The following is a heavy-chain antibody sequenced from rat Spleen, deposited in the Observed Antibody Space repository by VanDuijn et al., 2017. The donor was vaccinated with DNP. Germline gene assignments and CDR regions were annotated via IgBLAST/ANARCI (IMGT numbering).Heavy chain of an antibody. CDR3: ASGTSTWFAN. CDR2: ISSSGNT. Sequence: QVQLKESGPGLVQPSQTLSLTCTVSGFSLSSYTVTWVRQPPGKVLEWIAAISSSGNTYYNSGLNSQLNISRDTSKSQVFLQMNSLQTEDTARDFCASGTSTWFANWGQGTLVTVSS. V-gene: IGHV2-6*01. CDR1: GFSLSSYT. J-gene: IGHJ3*01.